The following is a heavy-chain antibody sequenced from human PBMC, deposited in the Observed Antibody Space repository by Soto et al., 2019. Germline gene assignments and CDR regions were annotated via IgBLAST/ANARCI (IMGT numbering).Heavy chain of an antibody. CDR1: GYTFTSYD. Sequence: ASVKVSCKASGYTFTSYDINWVRQATGQGLEWMGWMNPNSGNTGYAQKFQGRVTMTRNTSISTAYMELSSLRSEDTAVYYCATVGTYYDFLSGYHNPHYMHVWGKGTTVTVS. V-gene: IGHV1-8*01. D-gene: IGHD3-3*01. J-gene: IGHJ6*03. CDR3: ATVGTYYDFLSGYHNPHYMHV. CDR2: MNPNSGNT.